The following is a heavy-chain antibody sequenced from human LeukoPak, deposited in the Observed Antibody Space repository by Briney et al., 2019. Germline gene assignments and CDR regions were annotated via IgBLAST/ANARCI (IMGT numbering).Heavy chain of an antibody. J-gene: IGHJ4*02. Sequence: GGSLRLSCAASGFTFSSYGMHWVRQAPGQGLEWMGIINPSGGSTSYAQKFQGRVTMTRDTSTSTVYMELSSLRSEDTAVYYCARDDYDSSGRVVYWGQGTLVTVSS. V-gene: IGHV1-46*01. CDR1: GFTFSSYG. D-gene: IGHD3-22*01. CDR2: INPSGGST. CDR3: ARDDYDSSGRVVY.